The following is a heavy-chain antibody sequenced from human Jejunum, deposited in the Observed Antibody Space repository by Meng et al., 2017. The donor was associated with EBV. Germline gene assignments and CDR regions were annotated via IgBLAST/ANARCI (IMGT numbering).Heavy chain of an antibody. Sequence: QVQVLESGGGLVKPGGSWRLSCGASGFTFSDYYMAWVRQAPGKGLEWVSYISSRSSTIYYADSVKGRFTISRDNAHNSLYLQMNSLRAEDTAVYYCAREMSTITCLDYGGQGTLGTVSS. J-gene: IGHJ4*02. CDR2: ISSRSSTI. V-gene: IGHV3-11*01. D-gene: IGHD5-24*01. CDR1: GFTFSDYY. CDR3: AREMSTITCLDY.